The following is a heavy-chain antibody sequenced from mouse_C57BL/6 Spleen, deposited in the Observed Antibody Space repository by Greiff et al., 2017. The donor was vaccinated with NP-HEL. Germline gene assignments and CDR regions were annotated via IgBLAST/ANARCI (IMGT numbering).Heavy chain of an antibody. CDR2: IYPGSGNT. V-gene: IGHV1-76*01. D-gene: IGHD2-5*01. CDR3: AGSNYGNAWFAY. J-gene: IGHJ3*01. Sequence: QVQLKQSGAELVRPGASVKLSCKASGYTFTDYYINWVKQRPGQGLEWIARIYPGSGNTYYNEKFKGKATLTAEKSSSTAYMQLSSLTSEDSAVYFCAGSNYGNAWFAYWGQGTLVTVSA. CDR1: GYTFTDYY.